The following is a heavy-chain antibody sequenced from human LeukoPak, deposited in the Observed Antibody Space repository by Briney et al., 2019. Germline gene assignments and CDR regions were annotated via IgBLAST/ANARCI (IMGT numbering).Heavy chain of an antibody. Sequence: PSQTLSLTCTVSGGSISSGSYYWSWIRQPAGKGLEWIGRIYTSGSTNYNPSLKSRVTISVDTSKNQFSLKLSSVTAADTAVYYCASEPRSPFYYYGSGVYGAFDIWGQGTMVTVSS. V-gene: IGHV4-61*02. CDR3: ASEPRSPFYYYGSGVYGAFDI. CDR1: GGSISSGSYY. CDR2: IYTSGST. J-gene: IGHJ3*02. D-gene: IGHD3-10*01.